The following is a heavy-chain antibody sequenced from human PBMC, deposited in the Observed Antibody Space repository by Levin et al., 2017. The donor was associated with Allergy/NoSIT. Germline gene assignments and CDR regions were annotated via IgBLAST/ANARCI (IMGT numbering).Heavy chain of an antibody. Sequence: SCAASGFTFSSYAMHWVRQAPGKGLEWVAVISSDGSNKYYADSVKGRFTISRDNSKNTLYLQMNSLRTEDTAVYYCARDLGGGSYYGGFDYWGQGTLVTVSS. V-gene: IGHV3-30-3*01. CDR1: GFTFSSYA. J-gene: IGHJ4*02. CDR3: ARDLGGGSYYGGFDY. CDR2: ISSDGSNK. D-gene: IGHD1-26*01.